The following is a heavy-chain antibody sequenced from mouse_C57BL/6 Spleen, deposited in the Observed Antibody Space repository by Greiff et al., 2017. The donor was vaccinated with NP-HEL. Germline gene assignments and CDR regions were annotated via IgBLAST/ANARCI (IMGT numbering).Heavy chain of an antibody. D-gene: IGHD2-1*01. CDR3: ARSENYYGNYHDD. Sequence: QVQLQQPGAELVKPGASVKLSCKASGYTFTRYWMQWVKQRPGQGLEWIGEIDPSDSYTNYNQQFKGKATLTVDTSSSTAYMPLSRLTAEDAAVYGGARSENYYGNYHDDWGQGTTLTVST. V-gene: IGHV1-50*01. J-gene: IGHJ2*01. CDR1: GYTFTRYW. CDR2: IDPSDSYT.